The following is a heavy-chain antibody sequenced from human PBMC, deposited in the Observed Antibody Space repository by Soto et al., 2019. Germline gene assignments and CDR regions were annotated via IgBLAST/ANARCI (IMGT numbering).Heavy chain of an antibody. CDR1: GYTFTSYG. V-gene: IGHV1-18*04. CDR2: ISAYNGNT. Sequence: ASVKVSCKASGYTFTSYGISWVRQAPGQGLEWMGWISAYNGNTNYAQKFQGRVTMTRDTSISTAYMELSRLRSDDTAVYYCARDPELDYGMDVWGQGTTVTVSS. D-gene: IGHD1-26*01. J-gene: IGHJ6*02. CDR3: ARDPELDYGMDV.